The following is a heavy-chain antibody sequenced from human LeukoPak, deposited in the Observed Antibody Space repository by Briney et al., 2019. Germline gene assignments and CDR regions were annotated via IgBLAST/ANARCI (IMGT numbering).Heavy chain of an antibody. V-gene: IGHV3-30*03. CDR2: ISYDTSNE. CDR3: AVYCSGGCYSGLV. D-gene: IGHD2-21*02. J-gene: IGHJ4*02. CDR1: GFTFSRYG. Sequence: PGGSLRLSCAASGFTFSRYGMHWVRQAPGKGLEWVAAISYDTSNEYYADSVKGRFTISRDNSKNTLYLQMNSLRAEDTAVYYCAVYCSGGCYSGLVWGQGTLVTVSS.